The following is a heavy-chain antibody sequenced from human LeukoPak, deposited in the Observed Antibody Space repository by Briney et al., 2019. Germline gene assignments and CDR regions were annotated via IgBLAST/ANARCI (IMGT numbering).Heavy chain of an antibody. CDR1: VYTFTHYY. Sequence: GASVTVSFKCSVYTFTHYYMHWVRQAPGQGLESMGTINTSGGRTSSAQNFQGSVTMTSDTSTSTVYMELSSLRSEDTAVYYCARDIGQTSQFDYWGQGTLVTVSS. J-gene: IGHJ4*02. D-gene: IGHD2-2*01. V-gene: IGHV1-46*01. CDR3: ARDIGQTSQFDY. CDR2: INTSGGRT.